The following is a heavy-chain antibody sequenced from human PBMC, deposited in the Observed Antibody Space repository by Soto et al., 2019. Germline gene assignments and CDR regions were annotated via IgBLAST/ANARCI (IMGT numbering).Heavy chain of an antibody. V-gene: IGHV4-59*01. CDR2: IYYTGGT. J-gene: IGHJ4*02. Sequence: SETLSLTCNVSGVTIRGYSWNCIRQPPWKTPEWIGSIYYTGGTNCNPSLTSRVTISVDTSKNHFSLKFNSLTAADTAVYYCASGTLSTIAAPDSWGQGTLVTVSS. CDR1: GVTIRGYS. D-gene: IGHD6-13*01. CDR3: ASGTLSTIAAPDS.